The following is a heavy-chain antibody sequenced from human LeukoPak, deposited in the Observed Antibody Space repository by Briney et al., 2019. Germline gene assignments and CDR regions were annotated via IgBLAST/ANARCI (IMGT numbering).Heavy chain of an antibody. CDR2: IKEDGTDK. CDR3: ATDRSAFDI. CDR1: GFTFTNSW. V-gene: IGHV3-7*01. J-gene: IGHJ3*02. Sequence: GGSLRLSCAASGFTFTNSWMTWVRQAPGKGLEWVANIKEDGTDKYYVDSVKGRSTISRDNAKNSLYLQMNGLRAEDTAVYYCATDRSAFDIWGQGTMVTVSS.